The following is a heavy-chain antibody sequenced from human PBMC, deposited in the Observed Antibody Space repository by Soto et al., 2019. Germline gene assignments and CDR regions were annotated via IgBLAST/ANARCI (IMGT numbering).Heavy chain of an antibody. D-gene: IGHD1-26*01. J-gene: IGHJ4*02. CDR2: FDPEDGET. Sequence: ASVKVSCKVSGYTLTELSMHWVRQAPGKGLEWMGGFDPEDGETIYAQKFQGRVTMTEDTSTDTAYMELSSLRSEDTAVYYCATELRELQRAEFDYWGQGTLVTVSS. CDR3: ATELRELQRAEFDY. V-gene: IGHV1-24*01. CDR1: GYTLTELS.